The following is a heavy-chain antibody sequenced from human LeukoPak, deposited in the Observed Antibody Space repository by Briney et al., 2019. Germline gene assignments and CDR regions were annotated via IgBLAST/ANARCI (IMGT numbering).Heavy chain of an antibody. V-gene: IGHV4-34*01. D-gene: IGHD6-13*01. CDR1: GGSFSGYY. Sequence: PSETLSLTCAVYGGSFSGYYWSWIRQPPGKGLEWIGEINHSGSTNYNPSLKSRVTISVDTSKNQFPLKLSSVTAADTAVYYCARLPIRHRKDGSSSWDGYYYYYYGMDVWGQGTTVTVS. CDR2: INHSGST. J-gene: IGHJ6*02. CDR3: ARLPIRHRKDGSSSWDGYYYYYYGMDV.